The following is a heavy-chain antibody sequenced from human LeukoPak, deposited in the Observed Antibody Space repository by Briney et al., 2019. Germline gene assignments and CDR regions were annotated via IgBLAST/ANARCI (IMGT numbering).Heavy chain of an antibody. V-gene: IGHV3-9*01. D-gene: IGHD5-24*01. Sequence: GGSLRLSCAVSGFNFDDYAMHWVRQAPGRGLEWVSGINWKTGNGIYADSVKGRFTISRDNAKNSLYLQRSSLRAEDTALYYCTSRAARWQFDLWGRGTLLTVSS. CDR2: INWKTGNG. CDR1: GFNFDDYA. J-gene: IGHJ2*01. CDR3: TSRAARWQFDL.